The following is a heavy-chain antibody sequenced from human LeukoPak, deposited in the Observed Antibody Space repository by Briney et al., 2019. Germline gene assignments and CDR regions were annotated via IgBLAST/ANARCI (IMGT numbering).Heavy chain of an antibody. Sequence: PSETLSLTCAVYGGSFSGYYWSWIRQPPGKGLEWIGEINHSGSTNYNPSLKSRVTISVDTSKNQFSLKLSSVTAADTAVYYCARGASIAAAYPFDYWGQGTLVTVSS. D-gene: IGHD6-13*01. J-gene: IGHJ4*02. CDR2: INHSGST. CDR1: GGSFSGYY. CDR3: ARGASIAAAYPFDY. V-gene: IGHV4-34*01.